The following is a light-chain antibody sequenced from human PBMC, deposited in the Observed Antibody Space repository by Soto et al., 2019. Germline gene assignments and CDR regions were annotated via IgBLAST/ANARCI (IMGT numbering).Light chain of an antibody. CDR1: SSDVPYYNY. Sequence: QSALTQPHTASGSPGQSVTISCIGTSSDVPYYNYVSWYQQNPGKAPKLIIYEVLKRPSGVPDRFSGSKSGSTASLTVSELQAEDEADYYCSSYVGGKMLFGGGTQLTVL. CDR2: EVL. J-gene: IGLJ2*01. V-gene: IGLV2-8*01. CDR3: SSYVGGKML.